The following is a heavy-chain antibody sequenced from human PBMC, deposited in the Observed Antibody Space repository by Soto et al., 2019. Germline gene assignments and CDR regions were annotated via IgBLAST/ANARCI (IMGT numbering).Heavy chain of an antibody. CDR3: ARAYCGNSGWFDP. D-gene: IGHD2-21*02. Sequence: QVQLVQSGAEVKKPGASVKVSCKASGYTFATYDINWVRQATGQGLEWMGWMSPNSGNTGYAQKFQGRVTLPGDISISTAYMELSRLTSEYTAVYYRARAYCGNSGWFDPWGQGTLVTVSS. CDR1: GYTFATYD. V-gene: IGHV1-8*01. CDR2: MSPNSGNT. J-gene: IGHJ5*02.